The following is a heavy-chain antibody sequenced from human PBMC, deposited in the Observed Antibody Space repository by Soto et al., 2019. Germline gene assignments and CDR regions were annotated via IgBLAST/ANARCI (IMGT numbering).Heavy chain of an antibody. CDR1: GFTFSSYA. CDR3: ARDGGAY. Sequence: QVQLVESGGGVVQPGRSLRLSCAASGFTFSSYAMHWVRRAPGKGLEWMAVMSYEGSNKYYADSVKGRFTISRDNSKNTLYLQMNSLRPEDTALYYCARDGGAYWGQGTLVIVSS. D-gene: IGHD3-16*01. V-gene: IGHV3-30-3*01. CDR2: MSYEGSNK. J-gene: IGHJ4*02.